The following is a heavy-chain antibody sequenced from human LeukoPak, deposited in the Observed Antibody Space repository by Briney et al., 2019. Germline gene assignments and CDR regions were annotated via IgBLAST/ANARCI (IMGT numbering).Heavy chain of an antibody. CDR2: IKSKTGGATT. CDR3: TASGGSSRFDY. D-gene: IGHD1-26*01. CDR1: GFTCTNAW. Sequence: GGSLRLSCAASGFTCTNAWMTWVRQAPGKGLEWVGRIKSKTGGATTDYAAPVKGRFTISRDDSKNTLYLQMNSLKTEDTAVYYCTASGGSSRFDYWGHGTLVTVSS. V-gene: IGHV3-15*01. J-gene: IGHJ4*01.